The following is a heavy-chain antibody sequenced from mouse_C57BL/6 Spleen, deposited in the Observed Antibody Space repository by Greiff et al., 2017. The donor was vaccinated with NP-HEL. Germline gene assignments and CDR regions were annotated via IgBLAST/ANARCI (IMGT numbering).Heavy chain of an antibody. V-gene: IGHV5-9-1*02. J-gene: IGHJ3*01. D-gene: IGHD3-2*02. CDR2: ISSGGDYT. Sequence: EVKLVESGEGLVKPGGSLKLSCAASGFTFSSYAMSWVRQTPEKRLEWVAYISSGGDYTYYADTVKGRFTISRDNARNTLYLQMSSLKSEDTAMYYCTRETAQGIFACWGQGTLVTVSA. CDR1: GFTFSSYA. CDR3: TRETAQGIFAC.